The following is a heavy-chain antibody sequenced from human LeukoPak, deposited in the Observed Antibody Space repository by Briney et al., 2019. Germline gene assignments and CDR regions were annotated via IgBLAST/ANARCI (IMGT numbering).Heavy chain of an antibody. V-gene: IGHV5-51*01. CDR1: GYSFTSYW. CDR2: IYPGDSDT. J-gene: IGHJ6*03. CDR3: ARHRGYSSSIKNYYYYMDV. Sequence: GESLKISCKGSGYSFTSYWIGWVRQLPGKGLEWMGIIYPGDSDTRYSPSFQGQVTISADKSISTAYLQWSSLKASDTAVYYCARHRGYSSSIKNYYYYMDVWGKGTTVTVSS. D-gene: IGHD6-6*01.